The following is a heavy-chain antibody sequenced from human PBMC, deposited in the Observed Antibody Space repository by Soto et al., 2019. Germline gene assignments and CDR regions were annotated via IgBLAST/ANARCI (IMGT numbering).Heavy chain of an antibody. CDR1: GFTFSSYA. Sequence: PGGSLRLSCAASGFTFSSYAMSWVRQAPGKGLEWVSAISGSGGSTYYADSVKGRFTISRDNSKNTLYLQMNSLRAEDTAVYYCAKTTGMDYDYIWGSHRYTPLEIGDAFDIWGQGTMVTVSS. CDR2: ISGSGGST. D-gene: IGHD3-16*02. V-gene: IGHV3-23*01. CDR3: AKTTGMDYDYIWGSHRYTPLEIGDAFDI. J-gene: IGHJ3*02.